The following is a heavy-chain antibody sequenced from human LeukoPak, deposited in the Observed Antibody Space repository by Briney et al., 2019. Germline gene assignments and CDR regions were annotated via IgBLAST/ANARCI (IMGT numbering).Heavy chain of an antibody. Sequence: GGSLRLSCAASGFTFSDYYMSWIRQAPGKGLEWVSYISSSGSTIYYADSVKGRFTISRDNAKNSLYLQMNSLRAEDTAVYYCASGPRSSDYYYYGMDVWGQGTTVTVSS. CDR3: ASGPRSSDYYYYGMDV. CDR2: ISSSGSTI. CDR1: GFTFSDYY. V-gene: IGHV3-11*04. D-gene: IGHD6-6*01. J-gene: IGHJ6*02.